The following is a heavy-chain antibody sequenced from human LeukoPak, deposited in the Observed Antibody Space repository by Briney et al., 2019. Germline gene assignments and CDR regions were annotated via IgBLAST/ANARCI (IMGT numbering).Heavy chain of an antibody. CDR3: ARNGRGGSGSYFDY. CDR2: ISGYSGNT. J-gene: IGHJ4*02. Sequence: ASVKVSCKASGFTFTSYGFSWVRQAPGQGFEWMGWISGYSGNTNSAQKPQGRVTMTTDTSTSTVYMELRSLRSDDTAVYYCARNGRGGSGSYFDYWGQGTLVTVSS. CDR1: GFTFTSYG. D-gene: IGHD3-10*01. V-gene: IGHV1-18*01.